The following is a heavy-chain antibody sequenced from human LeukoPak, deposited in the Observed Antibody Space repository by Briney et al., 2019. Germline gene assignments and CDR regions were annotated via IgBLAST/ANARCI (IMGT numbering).Heavy chain of an antibody. CDR1: IFRFSVYD. Sequence: PGGSLRLSCAASIFRFSVYDMNWVRQAPGRGLEWLGYISSIGTTIYYGESVKGRFTISRDNAKSSLYLQMNSLRAEDTAVYYCAKLEYSGYDVCCAPEETISNLGYWGQGTLVTVSS. CDR3: AKLEYSGYDVCCAPEETISNLGY. V-gene: IGHV3-48*03. D-gene: IGHD5-12*01. J-gene: IGHJ4*02. CDR2: ISSIGTTI.